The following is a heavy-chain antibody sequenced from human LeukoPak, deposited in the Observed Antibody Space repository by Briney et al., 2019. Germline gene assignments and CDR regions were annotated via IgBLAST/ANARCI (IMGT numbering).Heavy chain of an antibody. CDR2: LNPNSGNT. J-gene: IGHJ4*02. CDR3: ARAYDSSRYYPPDY. CDR1: VYTLTSYD. V-gene: IGHV1-8*01. D-gene: IGHD3-22*01. Sequence: GSAKVSCMASVYTLTSYDINCVREATRRGLEWMGWLNPNSGNTGYTKKFQGRVTMTRNTSISTAYRELSSLRSEDTAVYYGARAYDSSRYYPPDYWGQGTLVTVSS.